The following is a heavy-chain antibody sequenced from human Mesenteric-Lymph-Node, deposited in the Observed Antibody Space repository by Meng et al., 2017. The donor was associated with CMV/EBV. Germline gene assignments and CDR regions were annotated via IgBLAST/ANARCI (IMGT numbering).Heavy chain of an antibody. V-gene: IGHV4-4*02. CDR3: ARVGYCTSTSCYGRSNWFDP. CDR1: SSNW. Sequence: SSNWWSWVRQAPGKGLEWIGEIYHSGSTNYNPSLKSRVTISVDKSKNQFPLKLSSVTAADTAVYYCARVGYCTSTSCYGRSNWFDPWGQGTLVTVSS. CDR2: IYHSGST. D-gene: IGHD2-2*01. J-gene: IGHJ5*02.